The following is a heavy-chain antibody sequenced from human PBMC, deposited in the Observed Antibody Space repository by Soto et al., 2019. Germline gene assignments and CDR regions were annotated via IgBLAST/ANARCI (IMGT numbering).Heavy chain of an antibody. CDR2: IYYSGST. J-gene: IGHJ4*02. CDR3: PTDRYSGSYQPYLYY. V-gene: IGHV4-31*03. CDR1: GVSISSGVYY. D-gene: IGHD1-26*01. Sequence: SETLSLTCTVSGVSISSGVYYWRWIRQHPGKGLEWIGYIYYSGSTYYNPSLKSRVTISVDTSKNQFSLKLSSVTAADTAVYYCPTDRYSGSYQPYLYYWGQGTLVTVSP.